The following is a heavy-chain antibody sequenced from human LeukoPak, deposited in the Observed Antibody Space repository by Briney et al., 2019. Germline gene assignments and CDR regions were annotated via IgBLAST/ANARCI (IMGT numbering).Heavy chain of an antibody. J-gene: IGHJ4*02. CDR3: AKLKQWQPQRYFFEY. V-gene: IGHV3-23*01. CDR2: FSGTSGT. D-gene: IGHD6-19*01. Sequence: GGSLRLSCAASGFTFSSYAMSWVRQAPGKGLEWVSTFSGTSGTSYADAVKGRVTISRDNSKNTLYLQLNSLRAEDTAVYYCAKLKQWQPQRYFFEYWGQGALVTVAS. CDR1: GFTFSSYA.